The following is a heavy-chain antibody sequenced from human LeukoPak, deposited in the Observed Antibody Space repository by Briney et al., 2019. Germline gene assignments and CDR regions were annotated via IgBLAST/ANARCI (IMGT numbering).Heavy chain of an antibody. CDR1: GFTLSSYA. V-gene: IGHV3-23*01. J-gene: IGHJ4*02. CDR2: ISGSGGST. Sequence: AASLRLSCAASGFTLSSYAMSWVRQAPGKGLEWVSTISGSGGSTYYADSVKGRFTISRDKSKNTLYLQMNSLRAEDTAVYYCAKGRVAYQTYFDYWGQGTMVTVSS. CDR3: AKGRVAYQTYFDY. D-gene: IGHD2-2*01.